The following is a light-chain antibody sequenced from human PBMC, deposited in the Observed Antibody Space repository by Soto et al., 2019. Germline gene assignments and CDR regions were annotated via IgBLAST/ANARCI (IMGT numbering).Light chain of an antibody. CDR2: RDN. Sequence: QSVLTQPPSVSGAPGQRGTISCTGSSXNIGTYRVSWYQHFPGTARRLLIYRDNQRPSWVPDRFSASKSDASASLAISGLQTEDEAYFYRAAWDDSLNGCVFGTGTKVTVL. CDR1: SXNIGTYR. V-gene: IGLV1-44*01. J-gene: IGLJ1*01. CDR3: AAWDDSLNGCV.